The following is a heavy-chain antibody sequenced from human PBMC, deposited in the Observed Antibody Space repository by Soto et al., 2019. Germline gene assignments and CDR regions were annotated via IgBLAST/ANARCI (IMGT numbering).Heavy chain of an antibody. CDR1: GYTFTGYY. V-gene: IGHV1-2*04. CDR3: AREYCGGDCYSPNYYYYYGMDV. D-gene: IGHD2-21*02. J-gene: IGHJ6*02. Sequence: ASVKVSCKASGYTFTGYYMHWVRQAPGQGLEWMGWINPNSGGTNYAQKFQGWVTMTRDTSISTAYMELSRLRSDDTAVYYCAREYCGGDCYSPNYYYYYGMDVWGQGTTVTVSS. CDR2: INPNSGGT.